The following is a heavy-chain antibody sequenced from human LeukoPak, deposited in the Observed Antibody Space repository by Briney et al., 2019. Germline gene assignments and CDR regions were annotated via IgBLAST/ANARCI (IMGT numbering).Heavy chain of an antibody. J-gene: IGHJ4*02. CDR1: GFTFSSYA. Sequence: PGGSLRLSCAASGFTFSSYAMHWVRQAPGKGLEWVAVISYDGSNKYYADSVKGRFTISRDNSKNTLYLQMNSLRAEDTAVYYCTAGLAKTNDDCWGQGTLVTVSS. CDR2: ISYDGSNK. D-gene: IGHD3-16*01. CDR3: TAGLAKTNDDC. V-gene: IGHV3-30-3*01.